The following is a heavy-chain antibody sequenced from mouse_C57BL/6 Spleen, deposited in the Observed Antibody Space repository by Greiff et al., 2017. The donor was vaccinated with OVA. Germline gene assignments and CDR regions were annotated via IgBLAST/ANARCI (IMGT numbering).Heavy chain of an antibody. CDR2: INPSNGGT. CDR1: GYTFTSYW. V-gene: IGHV1-53*01. Sequence: QVQLQQPGPELVKPGASVKLSCKASGYTFTSYWMHWVKQRPGQGLEWIGNINPSNGGTNYNEKFKSKATLTVDKSSSTAYMPLSSLTSEDSAVNNRARGLSTMETRDWYCDVWGTGTTLTVSS. CDR3: ARGLSTMETRDWYCDV. J-gene: IGHJ1*03. D-gene: IGHD2-1*01.